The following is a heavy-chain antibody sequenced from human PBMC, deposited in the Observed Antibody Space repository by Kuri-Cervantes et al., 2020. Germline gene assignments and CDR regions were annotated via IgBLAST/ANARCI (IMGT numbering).Heavy chain of an antibody. CDR3: ARAGIAVAAPFDY. D-gene: IGHD6-19*01. Sequence: SVKVSCKASGGTFSSYAISWVRQAPGQGLEWMGGIIPIFGTANYAQKFQGRVTMTRDTSTSTVYMELSSLRSEDTAAYYCARAGIAVAAPFDYWGQGTLVTVSS. CDR2: IIPIFGTA. J-gene: IGHJ4*02. V-gene: IGHV1-69*05. CDR1: GGTFSSYA.